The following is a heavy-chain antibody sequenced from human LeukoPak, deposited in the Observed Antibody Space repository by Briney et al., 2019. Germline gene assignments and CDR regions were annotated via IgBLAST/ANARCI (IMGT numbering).Heavy chain of an antibody. D-gene: IGHD3-10*01. CDR2: ISSTSSYI. CDR1: GFTFSSYS. V-gene: IGHV3-21*01. J-gene: IGHJ4*02. CDR3: ARDWAGSSFDY. Sequence: GGSLRLXCAASGFTFSSYSINWVRQAPGKGLEWVSSISSTSSYIYYADSVKGRFTISRDNAKNTVYLQMKSLRVEDTAVYYCARDWAGSSFDYWGQGALVTVSS.